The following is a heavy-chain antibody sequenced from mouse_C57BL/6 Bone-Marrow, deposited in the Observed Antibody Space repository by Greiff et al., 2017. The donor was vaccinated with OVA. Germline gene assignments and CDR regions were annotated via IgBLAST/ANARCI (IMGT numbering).Heavy chain of an antibody. D-gene: IGHD1-1*01. Sequence: VQLQESGPELVKPGASVKISCKASGYAFSSSWMNWVKQRPGKGLEWIGRIYPGDGDTNYNGKFKGKATLTADKSSSTAYMQLSSLTSEDSAVYFCAVYYYGSRYYAMDYWGQGTSVTVSS. CDR2: IYPGDGDT. CDR1: GYAFSSSW. CDR3: AVYYYGSRYYAMDY. J-gene: IGHJ4*01. V-gene: IGHV1-82*01.